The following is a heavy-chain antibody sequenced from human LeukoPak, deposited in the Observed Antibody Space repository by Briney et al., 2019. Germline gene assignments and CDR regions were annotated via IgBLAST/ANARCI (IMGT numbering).Heavy chain of an antibody. CDR2: IIPIFGTA. V-gene: IGHV1-69*06. Sequence: GASVKVSCKASGGTFSSYAISWVRQAPGQGLEWMGGIIPIFGTANYAQKFQGRVTITADKSTSTAYMELSSLRSEDTAVYYCARDLDSNGLSGYFDYWGQGTLVTVSS. D-gene: IGHD4-11*01. J-gene: IGHJ4*02. CDR1: GGTFSSYA. CDR3: ARDLDSNGLSGYFDY.